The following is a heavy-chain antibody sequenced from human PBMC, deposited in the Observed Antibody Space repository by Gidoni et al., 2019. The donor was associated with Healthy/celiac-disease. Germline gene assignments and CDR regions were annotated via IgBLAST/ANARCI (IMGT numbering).Heavy chain of an antibody. CDR2: IKSKTDGGTT. V-gene: IGHV3-15*01. CDR1: GFTFSNAW. CDR3: TIVVVTDYYFDY. D-gene: IGHD2-21*02. Sequence: EVQLVESGGGLVKPGVSLRLSCAASGFTFSNAWMSWVRQAPGKGLEWGGRIKSKTDGGTTDYAAPVKGRFTISRDDSKNTLYLQMNSLKTEDTAVYYCTIVVVTDYYFDYWGQGTLVTVSS. J-gene: IGHJ4*02.